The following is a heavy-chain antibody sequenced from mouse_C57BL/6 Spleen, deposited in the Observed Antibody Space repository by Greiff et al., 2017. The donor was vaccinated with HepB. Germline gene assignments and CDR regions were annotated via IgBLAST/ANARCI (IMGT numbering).Heavy chain of an antibody. CDR2: IHPNSGST. J-gene: IGHJ2*01. CDR3: AREGYYYGTDY. V-gene: IGHV1-64*01. CDR1: GYTFTSYW. Sequence: YLLNPFSSFNFSCKASGYTFTSYWMHWVKQRPGQGLEWIGMIHPNSGSTNYNEKFKSKATLTVDKSSSTAYMQLSSLTSEDSAVYYCAREGYYYGTDYWGQGTTLTVSS. D-gene: IGHD1-1*01.